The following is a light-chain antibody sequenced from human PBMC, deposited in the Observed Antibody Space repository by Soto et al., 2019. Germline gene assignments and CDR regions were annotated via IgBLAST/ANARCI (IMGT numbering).Light chain of an antibody. CDR3: QTYDTGVRGSI. CDR2: GNI. Sequence: QAVVTKPHSGSGAPGQRVAISCAGTSSNIGAGYDVHGYQHLPGTAPKLLIFGNINRPAWVPDRFSGSKSGTSASLAITGLQAADEGYYYCQTYDTGVRGSIFVGGTKLTVL. CDR1: SSNIGAGYD. J-gene: IGLJ2*01. V-gene: IGLV1-40*01.